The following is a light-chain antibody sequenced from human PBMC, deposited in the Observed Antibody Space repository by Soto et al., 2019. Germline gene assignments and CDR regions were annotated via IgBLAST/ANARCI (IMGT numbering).Light chain of an antibody. CDR3: QQYKDGAWT. CDR1: QRIDRY. V-gene: IGKV1-5*01. CDR2: DAS. J-gene: IGKJ1*01. Sequence: DIQLTQSPSTLSASVGDRVTVTCPASQRIDRYLAWYQQKPGKAPKLLVYDASTLEGGVPSSFSGSGSATEFILTISSLQPDDFATYYCQQYKDGAWTFGQGTRVEIK.